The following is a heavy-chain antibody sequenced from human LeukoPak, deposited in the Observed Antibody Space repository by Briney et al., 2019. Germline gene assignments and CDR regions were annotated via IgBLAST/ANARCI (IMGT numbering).Heavy chain of an antibody. J-gene: IGHJ6*03. V-gene: IGHV1-18*01. CDR1: GYNFTSYG. CDR3: ARDCYGDYDYYYYYMDV. D-gene: IGHD4-17*01. CDR2: ISGNNGNT. Sequence: ASVKVSCKASGYNFTSYGISWVRQAPGQGLEWMGWISGNNGNTNYVQKFQGRVTMTTDTSTSTAYMELRSLRPDDTAVYYCARDCYGDYDYYYYYMDVWGKGTTVTISS.